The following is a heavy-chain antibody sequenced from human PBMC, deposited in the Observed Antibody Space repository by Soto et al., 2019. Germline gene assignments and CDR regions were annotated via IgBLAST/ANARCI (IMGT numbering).Heavy chain of an antibody. J-gene: IGHJ4*02. D-gene: IGHD6-19*01. V-gene: IGHV1-3*01. CDR2: INAGNGNT. Sequence: QVQFVQSGAEVKKPGASVKVSCKASGYTFTTSAMHWVRQAPGQRLEWMGWINAGNGNTKYSQKLQGRVTITRDTSASTAYMELSSLRSEETAVYYCARGGSGWSLDYWGQGTLVTVSS. CDR1: GYTFTTSA. CDR3: ARGGSGWSLDY.